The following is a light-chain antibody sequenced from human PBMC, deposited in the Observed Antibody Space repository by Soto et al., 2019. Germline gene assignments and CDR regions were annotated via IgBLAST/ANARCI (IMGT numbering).Light chain of an antibody. V-gene: IGKV3-20*01. CDR2: GAS. J-gene: IGKJ4*01. Sequence: EIVLTQSPGTLSLSPGDRATLSCRASQSVSSSYLAWYQQKPGQAPRLLIYGASIRATGIPDRFSGSGSGTDFTLTVSRLEPEDFAVYYCQQYDSSPLTFGGGTKVDIK. CDR1: QSVSSSY. CDR3: QQYDSSPLT.